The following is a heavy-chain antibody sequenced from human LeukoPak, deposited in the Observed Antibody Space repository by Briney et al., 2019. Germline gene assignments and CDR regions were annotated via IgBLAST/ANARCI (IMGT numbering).Heavy chain of an antibody. J-gene: IGHJ4*02. V-gene: IGHV3-23*01. CDR3: AKDRESAAAAPFDY. D-gene: IGHD6-13*01. CDR2: ISGSGGST. Sequence: GGSLRLSCAASGFTFNSYGIHWVRQAPGKGLEWVSAISGSGGSTYYADSVKGRFTISRDNSKNTLYLQMNSLRAEDTAVYYCAKDRESAAAAPFDYWGQRTLVTVSS. CDR1: GFTFNSYG.